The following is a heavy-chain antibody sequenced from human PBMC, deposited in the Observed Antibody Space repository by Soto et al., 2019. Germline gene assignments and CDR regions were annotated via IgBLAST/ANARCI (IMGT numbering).Heavy chain of an antibody. D-gene: IGHD6-19*01. CDR3: ARDGDSSGTRTDFDY. V-gene: IGHV3-7*01. CDR2: IKQDGSEK. Sequence: GGSLRLSCAASGFTFSSYWMSWVRQAPGKGLEWVANIKQDGSEKYYVDSVKGRFTISRDNAKNSLYLQMNSLRAEDTAVYYCARDGDSSGTRTDFDYWGQGTLVTVSS. CDR1: GFTFSSYW. J-gene: IGHJ4*02.